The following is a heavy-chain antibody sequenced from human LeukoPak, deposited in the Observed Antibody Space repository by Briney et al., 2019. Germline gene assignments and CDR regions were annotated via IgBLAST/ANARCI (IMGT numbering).Heavy chain of an antibody. CDR2: INHDGSST. CDR3: VRDWGYDSSGYWQKYFDT. CDR1: GFTFTTFW. V-gene: IGHV3-74*01. J-gene: IGHJ4*02. D-gene: IGHD3-22*01. Sequence: GGSLRLSCATSGFTFTTFWMHWVRQVPGKGLVWVSRINHDGSSTNYADSVKGRFTISRDNAKNTVYLQMKSLRAEDTAVYYCVRDWGYDSSGYWQKYFDTWGQGTLVPVSS.